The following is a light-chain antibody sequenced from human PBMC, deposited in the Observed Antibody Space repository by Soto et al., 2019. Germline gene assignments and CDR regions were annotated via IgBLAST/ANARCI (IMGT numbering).Light chain of an antibody. CDR1: QSISSW. Sequence: DIQKTQSPSTLSASVGDKVTITCLASQSISSWLAWYHQKPGKAPKLLIYKASTLESGVPSNFSGSGSGTEFTLSISSLQPEDFATYYCQQYNSYPWTFGQGTKVDI. CDR3: QQYNSYPWT. J-gene: IGKJ1*01. V-gene: IGKV1-5*03. CDR2: KAS.